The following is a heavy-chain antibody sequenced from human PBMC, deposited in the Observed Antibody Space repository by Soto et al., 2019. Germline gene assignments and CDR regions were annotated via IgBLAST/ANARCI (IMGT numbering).Heavy chain of an antibody. V-gene: IGHV4-34*01. Sequence: SETLSLTCAVYGGSFSGYYWSWIRQPPGKGLEWIGEINHSGSTNYNPSLKSRVTISVDTSKNQFSLKLSSVTAADTAVYYCARERAYYYGSGSLAYFDYWGQGTLVTVSS. J-gene: IGHJ4*02. D-gene: IGHD3-10*01. CDR1: GGSFSGYY. CDR3: ARERAYYYGSGSLAYFDY. CDR2: INHSGST.